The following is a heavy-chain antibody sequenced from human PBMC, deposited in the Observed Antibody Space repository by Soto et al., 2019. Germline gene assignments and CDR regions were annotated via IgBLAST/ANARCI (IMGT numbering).Heavy chain of an antibody. V-gene: IGHV3-23*01. CDR3: AKGRRCGGDCYSITYFDY. D-gene: IGHD2-21*02. Sequence: SLRLSCAASGFTFSSYAMSWVRQAPGKGLEWVSAISGSGGSTYYADSVKGRFTISRDNSKNTLYLQMNSLRAEDTAVYYCAKGRRCGGDCYSITYFDYWGQGTLVTVSS. CDR1: GFTFSSYA. CDR2: ISGSGGST. J-gene: IGHJ4*02.